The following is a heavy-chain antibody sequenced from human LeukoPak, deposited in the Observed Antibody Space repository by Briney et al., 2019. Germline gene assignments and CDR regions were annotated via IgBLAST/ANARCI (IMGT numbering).Heavy chain of an antibody. V-gene: IGHV1-18*01. J-gene: IGHJ4*02. D-gene: IGHD1-26*01. CDR2: INTYNGNT. CDR3: GRGSGSYDY. CDR1: GYTFTSYS. Sequence: ASVKVSCKTSGYTFTSYSISWVRQAPGQGLEWMGWINTYNGNTNTAQKLQGRVTMTTDTSTSTAYMELRSLRSDDTAVYYCGRGSGSYDYWGQGTLVTVSS.